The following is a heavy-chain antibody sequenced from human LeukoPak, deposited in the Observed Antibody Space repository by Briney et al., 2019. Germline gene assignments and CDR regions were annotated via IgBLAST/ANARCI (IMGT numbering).Heavy chain of an antibody. V-gene: IGHV4-4*07. CDR2: IYTSGST. J-gene: IGHJ5*02. Sequence: SETLSLTCTVSGGSISSYYWSWIRQPAGKGLEWIGRIYTSGSTNYNPSLKSRVTMSVDTSKNQFSLKLSSVTAADTAVYYCARDASSYYDSSGSPQRFDPWGQGTLVTVSS. D-gene: IGHD3-22*01. CDR3: ARDASSYYDSSGSPQRFDP. CDR1: GGSISSYY.